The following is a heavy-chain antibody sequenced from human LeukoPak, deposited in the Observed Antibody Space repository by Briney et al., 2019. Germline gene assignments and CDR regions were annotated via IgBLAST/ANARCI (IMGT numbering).Heavy chain of an antibody. CDR3: ARASGVVVAARWGRWYFDL. J-gene: IGHJ2*01. D-gene: IGHD2-15*01. Sequence: GGSLRLSCAASGYTFSSYSMNWVRQAPGKGLEWVSSISSRSYIYYADSLKGRFTVSRDNAKNSLYLQMNSLRAEDTAVYYCARASGVVVAARWGRWYFDLWGRGTLVTVSS. V-gene: IGHV3-21*01. CDR2: ISSRSYI. CDR1: GYTFSSYS.